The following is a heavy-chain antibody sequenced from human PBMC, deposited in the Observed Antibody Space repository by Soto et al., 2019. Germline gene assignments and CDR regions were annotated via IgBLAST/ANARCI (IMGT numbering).Heavy chain of an antibody. CDR2: ITGSGGST. CDR1: GFTFGTYA. V-gene: IGHV3-23*01. D-gene: IGHD6-6*01. J-gene: IGHJ4*02. Sequence: PGGSLRLSCAASGFTFGTYAMSWVRQAPGKGLEWVSGITGSGGSTDYADSVKGRFTISRDTSRNTLYLEMSRLSVEDTAIYYCAREYRTSSQFDYWGQGTLVTVSS. CDR3: AREYRTSSQFDY.